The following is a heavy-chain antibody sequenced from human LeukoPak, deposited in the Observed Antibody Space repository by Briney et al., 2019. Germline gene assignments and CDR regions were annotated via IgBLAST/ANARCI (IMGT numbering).Heavy chain of an antibody. CDR2: ISSGGSTI. V-gene: IGHV3-48*03. CDR1: GFTFSSYE. D-gene: IGHD2-2*01. Sequence: GGSLRLSCAASGFTFSSYEMNWVRQAPGKGLEWVSYISSGGSTIYYADSVKGRFTISRDNAKNSLYLQMNSLRAEDTAVYYCASSIVVVPAATIDEIWGQGTLVTVSS. CDR3: ASSIVVVPAATIDEI. J-gene: IGHJ4*02.